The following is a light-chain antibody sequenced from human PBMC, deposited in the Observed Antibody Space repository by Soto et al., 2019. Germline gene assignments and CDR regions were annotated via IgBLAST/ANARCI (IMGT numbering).Light chain of an antibody. J-gene: IGKJ1*01. CDR3: QQYNNWPET. V-gene: IGKV3-15*01. CDR2: DAS. Sequence: IVMTQSPATLSVSPGERATLSCRASQSVSSNLAWYQQKVGQAPRVLIYDASTRATGIPGRFSGSGSGTEFTLTISSLQSEDFAVYYCQQYNNWPETFGQGTKVDIK. CDR1: QSVSSN.